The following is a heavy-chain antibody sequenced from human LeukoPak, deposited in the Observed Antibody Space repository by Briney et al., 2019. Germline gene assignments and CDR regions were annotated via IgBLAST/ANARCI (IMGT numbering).Heavy chain of an antibody. V-gene: IGHV3-21*04. J-gene: IGHJ4*02. Sequence: GGSLRLSCAASGFTFSSYSMNWVRQAPGKGLEWVSSISSSSSYIYYADSVKGRFTISRDNAKNSLYLQMNSLRAEDTAVYYCAKDQPYDILTGYYEADYWGQGTLVTVSS. D-gene: IGHD3-9*01. CDR3: AKDQPYDILTGYYEADY. CDR1: GFTFSSYS. CDR2: ISSSSSYI.